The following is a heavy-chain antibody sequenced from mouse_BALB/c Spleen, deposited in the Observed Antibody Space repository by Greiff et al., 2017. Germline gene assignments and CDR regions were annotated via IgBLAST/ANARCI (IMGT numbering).Heavy chain of an antibody. D-gene: IGHD2-3*01. CDR3: ARGDGYYDYFDY. CDR1: GYTFTSYW. CDR2: INPSTGYT. Sequence: VQLQQSGAELAKPGASVKMSCKASGYTFTSYWMHWVKQRPGQGLEWIGYINPSTGYTEYNQKFKDKATLTADKSSSTAYMQLSSLTSEDSAVYYCARGDGYYDYFDYWGQGTTLTVSS. J-gene: IGHJ2*01. V-gene: IGHV1-7*01.